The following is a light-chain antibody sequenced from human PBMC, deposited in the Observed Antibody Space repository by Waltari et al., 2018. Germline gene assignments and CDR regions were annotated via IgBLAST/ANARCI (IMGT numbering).Light chain of an antibody. CDR2: GAS. Sequence: CRASPNVGHTYLAGYQEKPGKAPRLLMSGASSRATGIPDRFSGSGSGTDFTLTISRLEPEDFALYHCQQYATSPLTFGGGTKVEI. V-gene: IGKV3-20*01. CDR3: QQYATSPLT. J-gene: IGKJ4*01. CDR1: PNVGHTY.